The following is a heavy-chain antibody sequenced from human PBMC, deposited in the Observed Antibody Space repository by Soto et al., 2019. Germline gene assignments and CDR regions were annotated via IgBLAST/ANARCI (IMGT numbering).Heavy chain of an antibody. J-gene: IGHJ6*02. CDR3: ARDLVLRFLDWSLLGAYGMDV. D-gene: IGHD3-3*01. CDR1: GFTFSSYA. Sequence: GGSLRLSCAASGFTFSSYAMHWVRQAPGKGLEWVAVISYDGSNKYYADSVKGRFTISRDNSKNTLYLQMNSLRAEDTAVYYCARDLVLRFLDWSLLGAYGMDVWGQGTTVTVSS. V-gene: IGHV3-30-3*01. CDR2: ISYDGSNK.